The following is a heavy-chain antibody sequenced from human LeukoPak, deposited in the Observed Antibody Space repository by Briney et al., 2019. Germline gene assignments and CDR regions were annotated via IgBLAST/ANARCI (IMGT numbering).Heavy chain of an antibody. J-gene: IGHJ1*01. Sequence: GASVKVSCKASGYTFTSYDINWVRQASGQGLEWMGWMNPNSGNTGYAQKFQGRVTMTRNTSITTAYMELSTLRSEDTAVYYCARGYVWGSYRYFPRLFQHWGQGTLVTVSS. CDR3: ARGYVWGSYRYFPRLFQH. D-gene: IGHD3-16*02. V-gene: IGHV1-8*01. CDR1: GYTFTSYD. CDR2: MNPNSGNT.